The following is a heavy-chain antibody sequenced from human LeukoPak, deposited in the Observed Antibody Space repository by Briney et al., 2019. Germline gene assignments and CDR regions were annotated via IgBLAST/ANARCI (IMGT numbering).Heavy chain of an antibody. CDR3: ARDVGAARFDY. J-gene: IGHJ4*02. V-gene: IGHV4-59*01. D-gene: IGHD6-6*01. Sequence: SETLSLTCTVSGGSISSYYWSWIRQPPGKGLEWIGYIYYSGSTNYNPSLKSRVTISVDTSKNQFSLKLSSVTAEDTAVYYCARDVGAARFDYWGQGTLVTVSS. CDR1: GGSISSYY. CDR2: IYYSGST.